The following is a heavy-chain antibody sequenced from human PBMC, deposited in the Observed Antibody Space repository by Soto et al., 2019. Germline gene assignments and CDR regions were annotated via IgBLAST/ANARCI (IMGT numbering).Heavy chain of an antibody. CDR2: IIPIFATA. CDR1: GGTFSSYA. CDR3: ARSVSFRYQLLKRGMDV. Sequence: QVQLVQSGAEVKKPGSSVKVSCKASGGTFSSYAISWVRQAPGQGLEWMGGIIPIFATANYAQKFQGRVMSTVDESTSTAYMELSSLRSEDTAVYYCARSVSFRYQLLKRGMDVWGQGTTVTVSS. V-gene: IGHV1-69*01. D-gene: IGHD2-2*01. J-gene: IGHJ6*02.